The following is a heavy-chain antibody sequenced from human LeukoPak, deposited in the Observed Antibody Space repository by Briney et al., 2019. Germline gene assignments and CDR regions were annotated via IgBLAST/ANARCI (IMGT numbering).Heavy chain of an antibody. CDR1: GYTFTSYD. Sequence: ASVKVSCKASGYTFTSYDINWVRRATGQGLEWMGWMSPNSGNTGYAQKFQGRVTITRNTSISTAYMELSSLRSEDTAVYYCARGGPLSSSWYTLGKNAFDIWGQGTMVTVSS. V-gene: IGHV1-8*03. CDR3: ARGGPLSSSWYTLGKNAFDI. CDR2: MSPNSGNT. D-gene: IGHD6-13*01. J-gene: IGHJ3*02.